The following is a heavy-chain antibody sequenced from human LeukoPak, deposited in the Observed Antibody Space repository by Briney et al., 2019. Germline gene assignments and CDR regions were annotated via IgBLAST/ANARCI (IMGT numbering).Heavy chain of an antibody. V-gene: IGHV1-2*02. J-gene: IGHJ4*02. D-gene: IGHD4-17*01. CDR3: ARGARTTVTTLFCDY. CDR1: GYTFTGYY. CDR2: INPNSGGT. Sequence: ASVKVSCKASGYTFTGYYMHWARQAPGQGLEWMGWINPNSGGTNYAQKFQGRVTMTRDTSISTAYMELSRLRSDDTAVYYCARGARTTVTTLFCDYWGQGTLVTVSS.